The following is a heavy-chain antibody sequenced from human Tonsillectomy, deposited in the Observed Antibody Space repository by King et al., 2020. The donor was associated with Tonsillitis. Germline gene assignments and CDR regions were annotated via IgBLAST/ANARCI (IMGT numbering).Heavy chain of an antibody. D-gene: IGHD3-10*01. V-gene: IGHV4-59*01. CDR1: GGSISSYY. Sequence: QLQESGPGLVKPSETLSLTCTVSGGSISSYYWSWIRQPPGKGLEWIGYIYYSGSTIYNPSLKSRVIILVDTSKNQFSLKLSSVTAADTAVYYCARSRFGYYMDVWGKGTTVTVSS. CDR2: IYYSGST. J-gene: IGHJ6*03. CDR3: ARSRFGYYMDV.